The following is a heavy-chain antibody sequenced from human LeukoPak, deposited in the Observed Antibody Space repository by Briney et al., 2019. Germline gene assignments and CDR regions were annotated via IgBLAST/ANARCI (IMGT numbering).Heavy chain of an antibody. D-gene: IGHD4-11*01. V-gene: IGHV1-18*01. CDR3: ARSLLGFMRSDYSNYWDNWFDP. J-gene: IGHJ5*02. CDR1: GYTFTSYG. Sequence: GASVKVSCKASGYTFTSYGISWVRQAPGQGLEWMGWISAYNGNTNYAQKLQGRVTITRHTSISTAYMELSSLRFEDTAVYYCARSLLGFMRSDYSNYWDNWFDPWGQGTLVTVSS. CDR2: ISAYNGNT.